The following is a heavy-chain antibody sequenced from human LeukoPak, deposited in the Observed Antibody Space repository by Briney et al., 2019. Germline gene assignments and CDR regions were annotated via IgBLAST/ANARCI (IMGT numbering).Heavy chain of an antibody. D-gene: IGHD6-19*01. CDR2: IYTSGST. CDR1: GGSISSYY. CDR3: ARRSTSGWQGRGPNWFDP. V-gene: IGHV4-4*07. Sequence: SETLSLTCTVSGGSISSYYWSWIRQPAGKGLEWIGRIYTSGSTNYNPSLKSRVTMSVDTSKNQFSLKLTSVTAADTAVYYCARRSTSGWQGRGPNWFDPWGQGTLVTVSS. J-gene: IGHJ5*02.